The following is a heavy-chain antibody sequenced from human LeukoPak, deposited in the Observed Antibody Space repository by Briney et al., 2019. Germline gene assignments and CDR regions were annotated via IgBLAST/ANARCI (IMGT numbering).Heavy chain of an antibody. D-gene: IGHD6-13*01. V-gene: IGHV3-21*01. CDR3: ARDAGYSGSWFNFDY. Sequence: PGGSLRLSRAASGFTFSSYNMNWVRQAPGKGLEWVSSISSRSSYIYYADSMKGRFTISRDNAKNSLYLQMNSLRAEDTAVYYCARDAGYSGSWFNFDYWGQGTLVTVSS. J-gene: IGHJ4*02. CDR2: ISSRSSYI. CDR1: GFTFSSYN.